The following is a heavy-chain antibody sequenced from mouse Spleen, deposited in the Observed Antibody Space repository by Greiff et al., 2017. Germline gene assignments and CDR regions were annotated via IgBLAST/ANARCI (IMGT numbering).Heavy chain of an antibody. J-gene: IGHJ1*01. CDR2: ISSGGSYT. D-gene: IGHD4-1*02. V-gene: IGHV5-9-1*01. Sequence: EVKLVESGGGLVKPGGSLKLSCAASGFTFSSYAMSWVRQTPEKRLEWVATISSGGSYTYYPDSVKGRFTISRDNAKNTLYLQMSSLRSEDTAMYYCARLQLAWYFDVWGAGTTVTVSS. CDR1: GFTFSSYA. CDR3: ARLQLAWYFDV.